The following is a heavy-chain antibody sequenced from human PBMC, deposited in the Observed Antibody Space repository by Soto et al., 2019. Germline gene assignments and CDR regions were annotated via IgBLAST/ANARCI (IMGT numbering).Heavy chain of an antibody. J-gene: IGHJ5*02. Sequence: TSETLSLTCTVSNDSINNPLYYWSWIRQPPGKGLEWIGSIYHTGSSYYNPSLQGRVAISMDKSKNQFSLKVTSVTAADTAIYFCRGRTSLASVQLFVGEISNHNWFAPWSQGTLVTVSS. D-gene: IGHD3-10*01. V-gene: IGHV4-39*01. CDR2: IYHTGSS. CDR1: NDSINNPLYY. CDR3: RGRTSLASVQLFVGEISNHNWFAP.